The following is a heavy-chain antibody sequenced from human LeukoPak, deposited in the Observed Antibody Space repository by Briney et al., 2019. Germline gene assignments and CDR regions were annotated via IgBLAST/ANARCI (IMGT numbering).Heavy chain of an antibody. V-gene: IGHV4-34*01. CDR2: INQSGSA. CDR3: ARGYGRLATIRGGILTGAIYFDF. J-gene: IGHJ4*01. Sequence: SETLSLTCAVSGSSFSGYYWSWIRQSPRRGLEWIGEINQSGSANYNPSLKSRVTISVDTAEKRFSLILRSVTAAATAVYYCARGYGRLATIRGGILTGAIYFDFWGHGSLVTVSS. D-gene: IGHD3-10*01. CDR1: GSSFSGYY.